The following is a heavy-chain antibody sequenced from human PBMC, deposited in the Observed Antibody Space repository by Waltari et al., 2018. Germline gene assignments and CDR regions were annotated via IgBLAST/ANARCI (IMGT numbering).Heavy chain of an antibody. J-gene: IGHJ4*02. CDR2: ISGSGGST. Sequence: EVQLLESGGGLVQPGGSLRLSCAASGFTFSIYAMSWVRQAPGKVVEWVSGISGSGGSTYYADSVKGRFTISRDNSKNTLYLQMNSLRAEDTAVYYCAKSLIAAAGLWGQGTLVTVSS. CDR3: AKSLIAAAGL. CDR1: GFTFSIYA. D-gene: IGHD6-13*01. V-gene: IGHV3-23*01.